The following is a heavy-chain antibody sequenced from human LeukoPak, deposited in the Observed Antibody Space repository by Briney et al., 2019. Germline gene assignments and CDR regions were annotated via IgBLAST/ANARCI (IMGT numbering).Heavy chain of an antibody. CDR2: INPTGTTA. D-gene: IGHD3-10*01. Sequence: ASVKVSCKASGYTFINNWMHWVRQAPGQGLEWVGLINPTGTTALYARKFQGRVTLTRDMSTSTDYMELRSLKSEDTAVYYCVRDNSVGDIAWWFDPWGQGTLVTVSS. V-gene: IGHV1-46*01. CDR3: VRDNSVGDIAWWFDP. J-gene: IGHJ5*02. CDR1: GYTFINNW.